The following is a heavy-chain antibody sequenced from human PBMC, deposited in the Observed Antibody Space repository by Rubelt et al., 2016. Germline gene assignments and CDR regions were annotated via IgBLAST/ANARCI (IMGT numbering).Heavy chain of an antibody. Sequence: GGLVQPGGSLRLSCAASGFTFSSFGMSWVRQAPGKGLQWVSTITASGGTTNCADSVKGRFTISRDNSKNTLYLQMNSLRAEDTAVYYCASPTGGDGPVWGQGTTVTVSS. J-gene: IGHJ6*02. V-gene: IGHV3-23*01. CDR2: ITASGGTT. CDR1: GFTFSSFG. CDR3: ASPTGGDGPV. D-gene: IGHD3-16*01.